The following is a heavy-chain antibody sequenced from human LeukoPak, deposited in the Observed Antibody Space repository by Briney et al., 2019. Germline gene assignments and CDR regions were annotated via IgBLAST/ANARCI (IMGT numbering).Heavy chain of an antibody. CDR1: GGSISSGGYS. Sequence: SETLSLTCAVSGGSISSGGYSWSWIRQPPGKGLEWIGEINHSGSTNYNPSLKSRVTISVDTSKNQFSLKLSSVTAADTAVYYCAREDVDYYYFDYWGQGTLVTVSS. J-gene: IGHJ4*02. CDR3: AREDVDYYYFDY. CDR2: INHSGST. V-gene: IGHV4-30-2*01. D-gene: IGHD4-11*01.